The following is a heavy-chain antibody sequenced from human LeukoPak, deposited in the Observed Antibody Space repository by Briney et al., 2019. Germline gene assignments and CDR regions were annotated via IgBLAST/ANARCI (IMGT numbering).Heavy chain of an antibody. CDR3: APKWGLSVAGREGFDY. Sequence: GGSLRLSCAASGFTFSSYAMSWVRQVPGKGLEWVSVISGSGDNTYYADSVKGRFTISRDNSKNMLYLQMNSLRAEDTAVYYCAPKWGLSVAGREGFDYWGQGTLVTVSS. CDR2: ISGSGDNT. CDR1: GFTFSSYA. V-gene: IGHV3-23*01. J-gene: IGHJ4*02. D-gene: IGHD6-19*01.